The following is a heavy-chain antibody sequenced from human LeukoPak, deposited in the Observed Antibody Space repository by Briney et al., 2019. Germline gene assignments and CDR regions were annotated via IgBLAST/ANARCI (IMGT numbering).Heavy chain of an antibody. CDR3: AKGATPYYYYGMDV. CDR1: GFPFSSYW. J-gene: IGHJ6*02. CDR2: IKQDGSKK. D-gene: IGHD5-24*01. Sequence: GGSLRLSCVASGFPFSSYWMTWVRQAPGKGLEWVANIKQDGSKKSYVDSVKGRFTISRDNAKNSLYLQMNSLRAEDTAVYYCAKGATPYYYYGMDVWGQGTTVTVSS. V-gene: IGHV3-7*03.